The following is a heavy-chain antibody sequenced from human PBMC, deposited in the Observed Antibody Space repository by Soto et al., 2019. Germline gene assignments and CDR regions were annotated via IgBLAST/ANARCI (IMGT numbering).Heavy chain of an antibody. CDR1: GYTFTSYY. J-gene: IGHJ6*02. CDR3: ARGRPTTVTTSYYYYGMDV. Sequence: ASVKVSCKASGYTFTSYYMHWVRQAPGQGLERMGIINLSGGTANYAQKFQGRVTITADESTSTAYMELSSLRSEDTAVFYCARGRPTTVTTSYYYYGMDVWGQGTTVTVSS. V-gene: IGHV1-46*01. CDR2: INLSGGTA. D-gene: IGHD4-17*01.